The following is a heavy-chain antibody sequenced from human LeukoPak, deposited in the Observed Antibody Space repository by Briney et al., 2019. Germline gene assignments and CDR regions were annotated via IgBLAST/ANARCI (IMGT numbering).Heavy chain of an antibody. CDR2: IYYSGST. CDR1: GGSFSGYY. Sequence: SETLSLTCAVYGGSFSGYYWSWIRQPPGKGLEWIGSIYYSGSTYYNPSLKSRVTISVDTSKNQFFLKLSSVTAADTAVYYCARVYGDPTLDYWGQGTLVTVSS. CDR3: ARVYGDPTLDY. V-gene: IGHV4-34*01. J-gene: IGHJ4*02. D-gene: IGHD4-17*01.